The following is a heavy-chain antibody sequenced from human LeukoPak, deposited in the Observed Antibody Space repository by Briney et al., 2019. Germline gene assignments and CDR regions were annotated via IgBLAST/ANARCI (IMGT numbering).Heavy chain of an antibody. Sequence: SETLSLTCTVSGVSISSYYWSWVRQPPGKGLEWVGYIYYSGSTNYNPSLKSRVTISVDTSKNQFSLKLSSVTAADTAVYYCARVAVAGTLDYWGQGTLVTVSS. J-gene: IGHJ4*02. V-gene: IGHV4-59*01. D-gene: IGHD6-19*01. CDR1: GVSISSYY. CDR3: ARVAVAGTLDY. CDR2: IYYSGST.